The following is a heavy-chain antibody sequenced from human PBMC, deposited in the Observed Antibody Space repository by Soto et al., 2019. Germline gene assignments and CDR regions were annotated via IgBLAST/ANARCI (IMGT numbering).Heavy chain of an antibody. J-gene: IGHJ6*02. CDR3: ARATVTTFASYYYGMAV. D-gene: IGHD4-17*01. CDR1: GFTFSSYS. CDR2: ISSSSSYI. V-gene: IGHV3-21*01. Sequence: GSLRLSCAASGFTFSSYSMNWVRQAPGKGLEWVSSISSSSSYIYYADSVKGRFTISRDNAKNSLYLQMNSLRAEDTAVYYCARATVTTFASYYYGMAVWGQGTTVTVSS.